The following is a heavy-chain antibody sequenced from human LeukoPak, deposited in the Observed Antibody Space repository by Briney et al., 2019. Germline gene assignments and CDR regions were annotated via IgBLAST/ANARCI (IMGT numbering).Heavy chain of an antibody. D-gene: IGHD2-15*01. V-gene: IGHV4-39*01. CDR3: ARPPLLGGRAFDI. Sequence: SETLSLTCTVSGGSISSYYWSWIRQPPGKGLEWIGSIYYSGSTYYNPSLKSRVTISVDTSKNQFSLKLSSVTAADTAVYYCARPPLLGGRAFDIWGQGTMVTVSS. CDR1: GGSISSYY. J-gene: IGHJ3*02. CDR2: IYYSGST.